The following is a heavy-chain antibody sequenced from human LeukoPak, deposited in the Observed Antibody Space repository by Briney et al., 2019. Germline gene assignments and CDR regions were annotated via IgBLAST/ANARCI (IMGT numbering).Heavy chain of an antibody. V-gene: IGHV3-23*01. CDR2: ISPSGDEA. J-gene: IGHJ4*02. D-gene: IGHD4-17*01. Sequence: GGSLRLSCAASGFFFSRYGMSWVRQAPGSGLEWVSAISPSGDEAFYANSVKGRFTISRDNSRNTLYLQMNDLRADDTAVYYCPKPSREEYGDYCFSVWGPGTPVTVSS. CDR3: PKPSREEYGDYCFSV. CDR1: GFFFSRYG.